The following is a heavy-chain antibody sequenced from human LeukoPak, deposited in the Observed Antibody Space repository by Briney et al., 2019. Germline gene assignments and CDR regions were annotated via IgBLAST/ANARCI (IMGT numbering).Heavy chain of an antibody. Sequence: GGSLTLPCAVSGFTFKSYAMTWLRQAPGKGLEWVSGISGSGDRLYYADSVKGRFTISRDNSKNTLYLQMNSLRAEDTAVYYCAKDWDIAVAGNIEYWGQGALVTVSS. J-gene: IGHJ4*02. CDR2: ISGSGDRL. CDR1: GFTFKSYA. V-gene: IGHV3-23*01. CDR3: AKDWDIAVAGNIEY. D-gene: IGHD6-19*01.